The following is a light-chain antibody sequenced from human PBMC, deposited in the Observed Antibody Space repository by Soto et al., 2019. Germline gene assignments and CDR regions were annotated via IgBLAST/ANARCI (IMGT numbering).Light chain of an antibody. Sequence: DIQMTQSPSTLSASVGDRVTITCRASQSIGSWLAWYQQKPGKVPKLLIYAESTLQSGVPSRFSGSGSGTDFTLTISSLQPEDVATYYCQQYDSAPFTFGPGTKVDIK. V-gene: IGKV1-27*01. CDR2: AES. CDR3: QQYDSAPFT. CDR1: QSIGSW. J-gene: IGKJ3*01.